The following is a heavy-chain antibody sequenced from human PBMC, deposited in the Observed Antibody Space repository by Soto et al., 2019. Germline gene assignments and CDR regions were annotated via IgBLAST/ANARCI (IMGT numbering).Heavy chain of an antibody. Sequence: SETLSLTCTVSGGSISSGGYYWSWIRQHPGKGFEWIGYIYYSGSTYYNPSLKSRVTISVDTSKNQFSLKLSSVTAADTAVYYCARANYYDSSGYGADAFDIWGQGTMVTVSS. V-gene: IGHV4-31*03. CDR3: ARANYYDSSGYGADAFDI. J-gene: IGHJ3*02. CDR1: GGSISSGGYY. CDR2: IYYSGST. D-gene: IGHD3-22*01.